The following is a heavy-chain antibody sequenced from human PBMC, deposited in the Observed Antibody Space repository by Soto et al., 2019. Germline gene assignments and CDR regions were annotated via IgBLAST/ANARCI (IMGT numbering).Heavy chain of an antibody. CDR3: AREAPMDV. V-gene: IGHV3-53*02. Sequence: DVQLVETGGELSQPGGSLRLSCAASGFTVSSNYMSWVRQAPGKGLEWISVIWSAGLIYYAESVRGRFTISRDICKNILYLEMTSLMADDTALYYCAREAPMDVWGQGTTVTVSS. CDR1: GFTVSSNY. CDR2: IWSAGLI. J-gene: IGHJ6*02.